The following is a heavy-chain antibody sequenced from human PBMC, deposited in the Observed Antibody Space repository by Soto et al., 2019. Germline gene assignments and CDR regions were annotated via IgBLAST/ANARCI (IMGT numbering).Heavy chain of an antibody. V-gene: IGHV3-13*01. D-gene: IGHD3-16*01. J-gene: IGHJ4*02. CDR2: IGPAGDT. CDR1: GFTFSSYD. Sequence: GGSLRLSCAASGFTFSSYDMHWVRQPPGKGLEWVSAIGPAGDTYYPGSVQGRFTISRDNAKNSLYLQVNTLRAEDTAIYYCATGGWGSSWYDWGSRIDYWVQGT. CDR3: ATGGWGSSWYDWGSRIDY.